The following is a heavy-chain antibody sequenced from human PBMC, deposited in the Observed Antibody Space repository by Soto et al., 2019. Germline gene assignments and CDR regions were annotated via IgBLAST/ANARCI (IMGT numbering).Heavy chain of an antibody. Sequence: HPVGSLRLSCAASGFTFSSYAMHWVRQAPGKGLEWVAVISYDGSNKYYADSVKGRFTISRDNSKSTLYLQMNSLRAEDTAVYYCARDALFGVVGADAFDIWGQGTMVTVSS. D-gene: IGHD3-3*01. CDR2: ISYDGSNK. CDR1: GFTFSSYA. J-gene: IGHJ3*02. CDR3: ARDALFGVVGADAFDI. V-gene: IGHV3-30-3*01.